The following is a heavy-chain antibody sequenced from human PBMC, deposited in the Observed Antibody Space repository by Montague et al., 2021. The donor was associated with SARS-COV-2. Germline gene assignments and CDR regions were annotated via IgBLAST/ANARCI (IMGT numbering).Heavy chain of an antibody. Sequence: SETLSLTCAVSGGSVSRISSHWGWICQPPGKGLEYIGSFYYAGGTQYNPSLKSRVTISVDTSNDQFSLKMNSVTAADTAVYYCAREYPPPPWFGELDYYGMDVWGQGTTVTVSS. CDR1: GGSVSRISSH. D-gene: IGHD3-10*01. CDR3: AREYPPPPWFGELDYYGMDV. J-gene: IGHJ6*02. V-gene: IGHV4-39*02. CDR2: FYYAGGT.